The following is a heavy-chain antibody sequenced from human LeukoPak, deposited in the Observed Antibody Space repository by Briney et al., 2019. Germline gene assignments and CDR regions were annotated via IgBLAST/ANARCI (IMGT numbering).Heavy chain of an antibody. CDR3: ARRGDMAAVRI. CDR1: GGSFSGYY. D-gene: IGHD6-13*01. V-gene: IGHV4-34*01. J-gene: IGHJ3*02. Sequence: SETLSLTCAVYGGSFSGYYWSWIRQPPGKGLEWIGEINHSGSTNYNPSLKSRVTISVDTSKNQFSLKLSSVTAADTAVYYCARRGDMAAVRIWGQGTMATVSS. CDR2: INHSGST.